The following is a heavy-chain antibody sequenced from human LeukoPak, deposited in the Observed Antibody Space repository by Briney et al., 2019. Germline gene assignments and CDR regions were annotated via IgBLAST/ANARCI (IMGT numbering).Heavy chain of an antibody. V-gene: IGHV3-23*01. J-gene: IGHJ4*02. CDR1: GFTFSSYD. CDR3: AKGGSTSPNGINDY. D-gene: IGHD2-2*01. CDR2: ISAGSST. Sequence: GGSLRLSCAASGFTFSSYDMSWVRQAPGKGLEWVAAISAGSSTYDADSVKGRFTISRDNSKNTLYLQMNSLRAEDTAVYYCAKGGSTSPNGINDYWGQGTLVTVSS.